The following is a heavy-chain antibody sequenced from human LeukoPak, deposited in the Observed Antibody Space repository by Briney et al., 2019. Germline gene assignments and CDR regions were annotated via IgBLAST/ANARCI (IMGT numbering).Heavy chain of an antibody. CDR2: ISGSGGST. CDR1: GFTFSSYG. CDR3: ARVSVSSGWPFDY. J-gene: IGHJ4*02. D-gene: IGHD6-19*01. Sequence: PGGSLRLSCAASGFTFSSYGMSWVRQAPGKGLEWVSAISGSGGSTYYADSVKGRFTISRDNAKNSLYLQMNSLRAEDTAVYYCARVSVSSGWPFDYWGQGTLVTVSS. V-gene: IGHV3-23*01.